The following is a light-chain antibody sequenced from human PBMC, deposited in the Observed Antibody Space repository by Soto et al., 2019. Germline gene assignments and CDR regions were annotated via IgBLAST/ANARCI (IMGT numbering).Light chain of an antibody. Sequence: VLTQPPSASGTPGQRVTISCSGSSSNIGSNTVNWYQQLPGTAPKLLIHSNNQRPSGVPDRFSGSKSGTSASLAISGLQSEDEADYYCAAWDDSLNAFYVFGTGTKVTVL. CDR2: SNN. CDR1: SSNIGSNT. J-gene: IGLJ1*01. V-gene: IGLV1-44*01. CDR3: AAWDDSLNAFYV.